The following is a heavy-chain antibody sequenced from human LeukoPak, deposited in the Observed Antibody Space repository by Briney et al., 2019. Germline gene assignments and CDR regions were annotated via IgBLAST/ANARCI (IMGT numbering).Heavy chain of an antibody. CDR1: GFTVSSNY. J-gene: IGHJ2*01. CDR3: AREQEYYDSSGYGNYWYFDL. D-gene: IGHD3-22*01. CDR2: IYSGGST. V-gene: IGHV3-66*01. Sequence: GGSLRLSCAASGFTVSSNYMSWVRQAPGKGLEWVSVIYSGGSTYYADSVKGRFTISRDNSKNTLYLQMNSLRAEDTAVYYCAREQEYYDSSGYGNYWYFDLWGRGTLVTVSS.